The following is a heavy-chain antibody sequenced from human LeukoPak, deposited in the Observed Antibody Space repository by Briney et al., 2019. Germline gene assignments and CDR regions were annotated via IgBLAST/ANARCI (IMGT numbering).Heavy chain of an antibody. CDR1: GFTFSSYA. V-gene: IGHV3-64D*09. CDR3: VKGYCSSISCYGDY. CDR2: ISSNGGST. D-gene: IGHD2-2*01. Sequence: PGGSLRLSCSASGFTFSSYAMHWVRQAPGKGLEYVSAISSNGGSTYYADSVKGRVTISRDNFKNTLYLQMSSLRAEDTAVYYCVKGYCSSISCYGDYWGQGTLVTFSS. J-gene: IGHJ4*02.